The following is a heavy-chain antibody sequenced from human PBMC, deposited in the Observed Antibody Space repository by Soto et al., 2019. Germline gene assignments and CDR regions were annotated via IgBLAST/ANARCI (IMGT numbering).Heavy chain of an antibody. J-gene: IGHJ6*02. V-gene: IGHV3-53*01. CDR3: AKMTSGSYGRNYGMDV. CDR2: IYSGGST. Sequence: PGGSLRLSCASSGFNVSSNYMSWVRQAPGKGLEWVSVIYSGGSTYYADSVKGRFTISRDNSKNTLYLQMNSLRAEDTAVYYCAKMTSGSYGRNYGMDVWGQGTTVTVSS. D-gene: IGHD5-18*01. CDR1: GFNVSSNY.